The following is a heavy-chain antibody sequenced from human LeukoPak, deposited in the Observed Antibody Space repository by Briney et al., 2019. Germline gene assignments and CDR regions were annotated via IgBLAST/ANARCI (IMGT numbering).Heavy chain of an antibody. J-gene: IGHJ5*02. CDR3: AGGYYDFWSAKGPFDP. D-gene: IGHD3-3*01. CDR1: GGTFNNSA. CDR2: IMPLFGTA. V-gene: IGHV1-69*13. Sequence: SVKVSCKTSGGTFNNSAISWVRQAPGQGLEWLGGIMPLFGTANYAQKFQGRVTITADESTSTAYMELSSLRSEDTAVYYCAGGYYDFWSAKGPFDPWGQGTLVTVSS.